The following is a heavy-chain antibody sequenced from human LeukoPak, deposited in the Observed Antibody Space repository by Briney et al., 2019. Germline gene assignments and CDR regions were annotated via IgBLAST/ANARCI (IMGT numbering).Heavy chain of an antibody. CDR2: INWNGGST. Sequence: GGSLRLSCAASGFTFDDYGMSWVRQAPGKGLEWVSGINWNGGSTGYEDSVKDRFTISRDNAKNSLYLQMNSLRAEETALYYCAREVNSSGQLDYWGQGTLVTVSS. CDR1: GFTFDDYG. J-gene: IGHJ4*02. V-gene: IGHV3-20*04. D-gene: IGHD6-19*01. CDR3: AREVNSSGQLDY.